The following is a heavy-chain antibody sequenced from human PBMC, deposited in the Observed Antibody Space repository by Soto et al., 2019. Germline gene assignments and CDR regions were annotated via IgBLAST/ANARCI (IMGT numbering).Heavy chain of an antibody. CDR1: GYTFTSYD. CDR3: ASYYDILTGYYNGDAFDI. J-gene: IGHJ3*02. CDR2: MNPNSGNT. V-gene: IGHV1-8*01. D-gene: IGHD3-9*01. Sequence: ASVKVSCKASGYTFTSYDINWVRQATGQGLEWMGWMNPNSGNTGYAQKFQGRVTMTRNTSISTAYMELSSLRSEDTAVYYCASYYDILTGYYNGDAFDIWGQGTMVTVS.